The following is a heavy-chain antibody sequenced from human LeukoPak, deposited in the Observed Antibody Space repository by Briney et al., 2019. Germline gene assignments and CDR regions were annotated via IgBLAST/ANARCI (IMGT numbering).Heavy chain of an antibody. CDR3: ARHDSTVTTLIDY. CDR1: GFTFSSYS. V-gene: IGHV3-21*04. D-gene: IGHD4-17*01. CDR2: ISSSSSYI. Sequence: GGSLRLSCAASGFTFSSYSMNWVRQAPGKGLEWVSSISSSSSYIYYADSVKGRFTISRDNAKNSLYLQMNSLRAEDTAVYYCARHDSTVTTLIDYWGQGTLVTVSS. J-gene: IGHJ4*02.